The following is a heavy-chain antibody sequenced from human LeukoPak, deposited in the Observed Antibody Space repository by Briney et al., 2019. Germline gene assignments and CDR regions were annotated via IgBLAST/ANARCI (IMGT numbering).Heavy chain of an antibody. CDR2: INHSGST. D-gene: IGHD6-19*01. CDR3: VRVVAARRWFDP. J-gene: IGHJ5*02. CDR1: GGSFSGYY. V-gene: IGHV4-34*01. Sequence: SETLSLTCAVYGGSFSGYYWSWIRQPPGKGLEWIGEINHSGSTNYNPSLKSRVTISVDTSKNQFSLKLSSVTAADTAVYYCVRVVAARRWFDPWGQGTLVTVSS.